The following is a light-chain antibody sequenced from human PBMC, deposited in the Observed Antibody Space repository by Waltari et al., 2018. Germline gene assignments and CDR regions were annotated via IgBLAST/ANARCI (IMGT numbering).Light chain of an antibody. CDR3: ATWDARLTAVV. CDR1: NSNIGSST. V-gene: IGLV1-44*01. J-gene: IGLJ2*01. Sequence: QSVVTQSPSASGAPGQRVTISCSGSNSNIGSSTVAWYQKVPGTAPRLLIYSNDQRPSGVPDRFSASKSGTSASLAISGLQSEDEADYYCATWDARLTAVVFGGGTKVTVL. CDR2: SND.